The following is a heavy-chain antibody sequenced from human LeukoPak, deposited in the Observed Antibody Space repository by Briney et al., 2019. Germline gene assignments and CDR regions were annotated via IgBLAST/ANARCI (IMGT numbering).Heavy chain of an antibody. J-gene: IGHJ4*02. CDR2: ISSSSYI. D-gene: IGHD3-10*01. CDR3: ARDANYYGSGRTLDY. CDR1: GFTFSSYS. V-gene: IGHV3-21*01. Sequence: GGSLRLSCAASGFTFSSYSMNWVRQAPGKGLEWVSSISSSSYIYYADSVKGRFTISRDNAENSLYLQMNSLRAEDTVVYYCARDANYYGSGRTLDYWGQGTLVTVSS.